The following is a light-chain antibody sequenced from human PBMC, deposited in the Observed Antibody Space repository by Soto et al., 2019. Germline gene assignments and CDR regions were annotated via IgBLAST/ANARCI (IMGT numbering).Light chain of an antibody. Sequence: DIQMTQSPSSLSASLGDRVTITCRASQTISTYVTWYQQKPGKAPKALISDASTLQSGVPSRFSGSGSGTDSTLIISSLQPEDVATYYFQQGFSSPLSFVVGTRSRSN. CDR1: QTISTY. CDR3: QQGFSSPLS. V-gene: IGKV1-39*01. CDR2: DAS. J-gene: IGKJ4*01.